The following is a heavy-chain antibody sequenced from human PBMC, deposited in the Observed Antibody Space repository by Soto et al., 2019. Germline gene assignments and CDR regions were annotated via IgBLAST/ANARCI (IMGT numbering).Heavy chain of an antibody. Sequence: GESLKISCESSGYSFTNYWIGWVRQMPGKGLEWMGIIYPGDSDTRYSPSFQGQVTISADKSINSVYLQWSSLKASDTATYYCARLCFNYDFLCGYYNVPHYYGIDVWGQGTPVTVSS. V-gene: IGHV5-51*01. D-gene: IGHD3-3*01. CDR2: IYPGDSDT. J-gene: IGHJ6*02. CDR3: ARLCFNYDFLCGYYNVPHYYGIDV. CDR1: GYSFTNYW.